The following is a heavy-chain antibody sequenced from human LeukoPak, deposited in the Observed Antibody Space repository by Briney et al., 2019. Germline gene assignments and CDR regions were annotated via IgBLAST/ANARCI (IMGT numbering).Heavy chain of an antibody. D-gene: IGHD5-24*01. Sequence: SETLSLTCTVSGGSISSSSYYWGWLRQPPGKGLEWIGSIYYSGSTYYNPSLKSRVTISVDTSKNQFSLKLSSVTAADTAVYYCARHEVEMATVPLWGQGTLVTVSS. J-gene: IGHJ4*02. V-gene: IGHV4-39*01. CDR3: ARHEVEMATVPL. CDR2: IYYSGST. CDR1: GGSISSSSYY.